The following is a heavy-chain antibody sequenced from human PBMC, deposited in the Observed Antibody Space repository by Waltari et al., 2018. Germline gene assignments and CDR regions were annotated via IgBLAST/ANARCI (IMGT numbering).Heavy chain of an antibody. Sequence: EVQLLESGGGLVQPGGSLRLSCSASGFTFSTYAMSWVRQAPGKGLEWVSAISGTDGAEWYADSVRGRFTISRDNSKNTVFLQMNSLRAEDTAVYYCAREGGLEGWFDPWGQGTLVTVSS. CDR2: ISGTDGAE. CDR1: GFTFSTYA. CDR3: AREGGLEGWFDP. D-gene: IGHD3-16*01. V-gene: IGHV3-23*01. J-gene: IGHJ5*02.